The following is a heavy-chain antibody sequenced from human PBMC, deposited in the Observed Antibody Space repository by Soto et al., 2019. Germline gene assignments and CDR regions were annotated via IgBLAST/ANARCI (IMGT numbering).Heavy chain of an antibody. CDR3: AKATATSGGAFEI. Sequence: EVQMLESGGGLAQPGGSLRLSCAGSGFICSSYDMSWVRQAPGKGLEWVSTIIVGGSTHYEDSVKGRFTISRDTSKNTVYLQMNRLTGGDTAVYYCAKATATSGGAFEIYGQGTMVTVSS. CDR2: IIVGGST. CDR1: GFICSSYD. D-gene: IGHD1-1*01. J-gene: IGHJ3*02. V-gene: IGHV3-23*01.